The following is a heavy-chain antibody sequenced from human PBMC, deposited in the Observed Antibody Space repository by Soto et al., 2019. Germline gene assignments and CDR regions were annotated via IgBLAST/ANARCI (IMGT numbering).Heavy chain of an antibody. CDR2: IYYSGST. CDR1: GGSISSYY. CDR3: ARHVLRSGEPFDY. D-gene: IGHD1-26*01. J-gene: IGHJ4*02. V-gene: IGHV4-59*08. Sequence: TLSLTCTVSGGSISSYYWSWIRQPPGKGLEWVGYIYYSGSTNYTPSLKSRVTISVDTSKNQFSLKLSSVTAADTAVDYCARHVLRSGEPFDYWGQGTLVTVSS.